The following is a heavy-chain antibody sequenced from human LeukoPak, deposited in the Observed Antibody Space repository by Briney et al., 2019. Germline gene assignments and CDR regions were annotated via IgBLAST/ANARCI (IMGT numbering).Heavy chain of an antibody. CDR3: AKDNPRFRFGEEGFDY. CDR2: ISWNSGSI. D-gene: IGHD3-10*01. V-gene: IGHV3-9*01. Sequence: GRSLRLSCAASGFTFDDYAMHWVRQAPGKGLEWVSGISWNSGSIGYADSVKGRFTISRDNAKNSLYLQMNSLRAEDTALYYCAKDNPRFRFGEEGFDYWGQGTLVTVSS. J-gene: IGHJ4*02. CDR1: GFTFDDYA.